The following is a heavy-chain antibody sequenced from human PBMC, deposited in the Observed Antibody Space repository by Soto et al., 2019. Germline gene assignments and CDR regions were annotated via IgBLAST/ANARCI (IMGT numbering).Heavy chain of an antibody. CDR2: ISTWSGDT. CDR1: GYTFSSHG. Sequence: QVQLVQYGAEVKKPGASVKVSCKPSGYTFSSHGLSWVRQAPGQGLEWLGWISTWSGDTNYAQKFQGRVTMTIDRGTSTAYMEVKSLRSDDTAVYYCARDYTITREDCFDPWGQGTLVTVSS. CDR3: ARDYTITREDCFDP. V-gene: IGHV1-18*01. D-gene: IGHD3-10*01. J-gene: IGHJ5*02.